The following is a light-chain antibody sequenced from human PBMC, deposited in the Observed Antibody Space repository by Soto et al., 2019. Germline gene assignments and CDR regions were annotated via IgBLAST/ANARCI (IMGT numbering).Light chain of an antibody. CDR2: AAS. V-gene: IGKV1-39*01. CDR3: QQSFRARS. CDR1: QSISGY. J-gene: IGKJ1*01. Sequence: DIQMTQSPSSLSASVGDRVTITCRASQSISGYLNWYQQKPGKAPDLLIYAASTLQSGVPSRFSASGFGTEFSLTITSLLPEDSATYYCQQSFRARSFGQGTRV.